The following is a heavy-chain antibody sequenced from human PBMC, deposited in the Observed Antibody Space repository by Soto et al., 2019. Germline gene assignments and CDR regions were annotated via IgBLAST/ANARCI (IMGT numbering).Heavy chain of an antibody. CDR3: VKFRGRAYPYYYMDV. Sequence: DVQLLESGGGLVQWGGSLRLSCVTSGFTFSTYGMTWVRQAPGKGLEWVSYGGSGGSRYYAESVKGRFTISRDNSKITLSLEMNSLRAEDTATYYCVKFRGRAYPYYYMDVWGKGTTVTVSS. J-gene: IGHJ6*03. D-gene: IGHD3-10*01. V-gene: IGHV3-23*01. CDR1: GFTFSTYG. CDR2: GGSGGSR.